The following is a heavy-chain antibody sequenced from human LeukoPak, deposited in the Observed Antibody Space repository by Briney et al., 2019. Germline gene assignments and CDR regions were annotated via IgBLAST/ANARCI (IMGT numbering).Heavy chain of an antibody. CDR1: GGFISGSSYY. Sequence: SETLSLTRTVSGGFISGSSYYWGWIRQPPGKNLEWIGSIFSSGGPYYNPSLKSRVTISVGTSKNQFSLKLSSVTAADTAVYYCARPHCSSTICYRWLYWGQGTLVTVSS. J-gene: IGHJ4*02. V-gene: IGHV4-39*01. CDR3: ARPHCSSTICYRWLY. CDR2: IFSSGGP. D-gene: IGHD2-2*01.